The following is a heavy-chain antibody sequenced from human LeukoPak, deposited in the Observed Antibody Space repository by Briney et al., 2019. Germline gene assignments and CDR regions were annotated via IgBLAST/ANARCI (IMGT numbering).Heavy chain of an antibody. CDR3: ARDRPPYYYFDY. V-gene: IGHV1-3*01. D-gene: IGHD6-6*01. CDR1: GYTFTSYA. CDR2: INAGNGNT. Sequence: ASVKVSCKASGYTFTSYAMHWVRQAPGQRLEWMGWINAGNGNTKYSQKFQGRVTITGDTSASTAYMELSSLRSEDTAVYYCARDRPPYYYFDYWGQGTLVTVSS. J-gene: IGHJ4*02.